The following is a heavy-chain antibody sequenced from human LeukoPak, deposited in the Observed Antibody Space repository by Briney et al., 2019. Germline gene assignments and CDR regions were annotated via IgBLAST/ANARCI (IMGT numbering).Heavy chain of an antibody. CDR3: ARTGITRNWYFDL. D-gene: IGHD3-16*01. J-gene: IGHJ2*01. CDR1: GFSLSTKG. CDR2: TWYDGKKN. V-gene: IGHV3-33*01. Sequence: PGGSRRLSCVASGFSLSTKGMHWVRQAPGKGLEWVAVTWYDGKKNDYGDSVKGRFTISRDNSKNSLYLEINSLRAEDTAVYYCARTGITRNWYFDLWGRGTLVTVSS.